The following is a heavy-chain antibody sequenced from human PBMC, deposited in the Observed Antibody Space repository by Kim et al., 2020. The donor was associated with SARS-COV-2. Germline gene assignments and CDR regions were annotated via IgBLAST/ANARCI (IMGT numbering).Heavy chain of an antibody. CDR2: INCDGSST. J-gene: IGHJ2*01. CDR3: AKDGLPGSWYTSYWYFDL. V-gene: IGHV3-74*01. Sequence: GGSLRLSCAASGFTFNSYCMHWVRQAPGKGLVWVSRINCDGSSTSYADSVKGRFTISRDNSKNTLYLQMNSLRAEDTAVYYCAKDGLPGSWYTSYWYFDLWGRGTLVTVSS. D-gene: IGHD6-13*01. CDR1: GFTFNSYC.